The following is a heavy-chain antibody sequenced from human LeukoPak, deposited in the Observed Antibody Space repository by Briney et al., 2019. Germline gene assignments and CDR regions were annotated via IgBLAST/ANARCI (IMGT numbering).Heavy chain of an antibody. CDR3: ARPGRGGAFDI. J-gene: IGHJ3*02. CDR2: IYHSGST. D-gene: IGHD1-1*01. CDR1: GGSISSGNW. Sequence: PSETLSLTCAVSGGSISSGNWRSWVRQPPGKVLEWIGEIYHSGSTNYNPSLKSRVTISVDKSKNQFSLKLTSVTAADTAVYYCARPGRGGAFDIWGQGTMVTVSS. V-gene: IGHV4-4*02.